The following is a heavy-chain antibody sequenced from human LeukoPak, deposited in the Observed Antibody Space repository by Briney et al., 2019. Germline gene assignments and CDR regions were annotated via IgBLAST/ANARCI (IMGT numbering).Heavy chain of an antibody. Sequence: SDTLSLTCPLSGYSISSGYYWGWIRQPPGKGLEWIGNIYHSGSTYYNPSLNSRVTISVDTSKNQFSLKLSPVTAADTAVYYSARGSQYGSSTTCHIIAYWGQGTLVTVSS. D-gene: IGHD2-2*01. V-gene: IGHV4-38-2*02. CDR1: GYSISSGYY. CDR3: ARGSQYGSSTTCHIIAY. J-gene: IGHJ4*02. CDR2: IYHSGST.